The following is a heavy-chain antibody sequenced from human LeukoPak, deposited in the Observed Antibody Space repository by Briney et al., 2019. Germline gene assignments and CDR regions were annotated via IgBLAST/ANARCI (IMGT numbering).Heavy chain of an antibody. D-gene: IGHD2-2*01. Sequence: SETLSLTCTVSGGSISSYYWSWIRQPAGKGLEWIGRIYTSGSTNYNPSLKSRVTMSVDTSKNQFSLKLSSVTAADTAVYYCARAGRVVPAARRGYFDYWGQGTLVTVSS. CDR1: GGSISSYY. J-gene: IGHJ4*02. V-gene: IGHV4-4*07. CDR2: IYTSGST. CDR3: ARAGRVVPAARRGYFDY.